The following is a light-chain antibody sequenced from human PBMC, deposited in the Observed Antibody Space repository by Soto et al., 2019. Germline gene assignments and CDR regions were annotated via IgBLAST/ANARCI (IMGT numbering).Light chain of an antibody. Sequence: DIQMTQSPATLSASVGDRVTITCRASQSISSWLAWYQQKPGKVPKLLIDDASSLESGVPSRFSGSGSGTEVTLTISSLQPDDFATYDCQQYNTYPWTFGQETKVEIK. CDR2: DAS. CDR1: QSISSW. V-gene: IGKV1-5*01. J-gene: IGKJ1*01. CDR3: QQYNTYPWT.